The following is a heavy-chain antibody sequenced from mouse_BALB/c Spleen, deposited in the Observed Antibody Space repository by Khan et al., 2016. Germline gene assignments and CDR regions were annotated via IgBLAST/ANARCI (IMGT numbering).Heavy chain of an antibody. CDR3: ARGNYWYPLDY. V-gene: IGHV3-2*02. D-gene: IGHD2-14*01. CDR2: ITYSGSI. CDR1: GYTVSSDFA. Sequence: EVQLQESGPGLVKPSQSLSLTCTVTGYTVSSDFAWNWIRQFPGNKLEWLGYITYSGSISYKPSLKSRISITRDKSKNQFFMLLNSVTTEDTATYCCARGNYWYPLDYWGQGTPVTVSS. J-gene: IGHJ4*01.